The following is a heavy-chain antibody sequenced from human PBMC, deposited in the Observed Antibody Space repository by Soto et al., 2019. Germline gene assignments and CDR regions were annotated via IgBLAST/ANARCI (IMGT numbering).Heavy chain of an antibody. J-gene: IGHJ3*02. V-gene: IGHV3-66*01. CDR1: GFTVSSNY. CDR3: ARDRNTLYAFDI. D-gene: IGHD1-1*01. CDR2: IYSGGST. Sequence: EVQLVEAGGGLVQPGGSLRLSCAASGFTVSSNYMSWVRQAPGKGLEWVSVIYSGGSTYYADSVKGRFTIPRDNSKNTLYLQINSLRAADTAVYYCARDRNTLYAFDIWGQGTMVTVSS.